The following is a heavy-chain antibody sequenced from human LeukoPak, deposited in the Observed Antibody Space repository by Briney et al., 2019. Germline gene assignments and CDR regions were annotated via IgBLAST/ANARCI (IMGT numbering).Heavy chain of an antibody. V-gene: IGHV3-11*01. D-gene: IGHD3-10*01. Sequence: PGGSLRLSCAASGFTFSDYYMSWIRQAPGKGLEWVSYISSSGSTIYYADSVKGRFTISRDNAKNSLYLQMNSLRAEDTAVYYCARRYGSGSSQAFDIWGHGTMVTVSS. CDR3: ARRYGSGSSQAFDI. J-gene: IGHJ3*02. CDR2: ISSSGSTI. CDR1: GFTFSDYY.